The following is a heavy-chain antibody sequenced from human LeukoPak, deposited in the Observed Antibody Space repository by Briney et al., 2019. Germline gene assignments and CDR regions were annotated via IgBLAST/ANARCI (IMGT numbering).Heavy chain of an antibody. CDR2: IYSGGST. D-gene: IGHD3-22*01. J-gene: IGHJ3*02. V-gene: IGHV3-53*01. Sequence: PGGSLRLSCAASGFTVSSNYMSWVRQAPGKWLEWVSVIYSGGSTYYADSVKGRFTISRDNSKNTLYLQMNSLRAEDTAVYYCARDGARDYYDRSGYFSFAFDIWGQGTLVTVSS. CDR3: ARDGARDYYDRSGYFSFAFDI. CDR1: GFTVSSNY.